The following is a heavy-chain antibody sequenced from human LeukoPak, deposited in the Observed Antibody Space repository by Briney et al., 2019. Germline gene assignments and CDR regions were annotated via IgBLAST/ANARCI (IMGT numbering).Heavy chain of an antibody. CDR2: INSDGSST. D-gene: IGHD3-22*01. CDR3: ARGGYYYDSSVMIRD. V-gene: IGHV3-74*01. Sequence: PGGSLRLSCAASGFTFSSYWMHWVRQAPGKGLVWVSRINSDGSSTSYADSVKGRFTISRDNAKNTLYLQMNSLRAEDTAVYYCARGGYYYDSSVMIRDSGQGTLVTVSS. J-gene: IGHJ4*02. CDR1: GFTFSSYW.